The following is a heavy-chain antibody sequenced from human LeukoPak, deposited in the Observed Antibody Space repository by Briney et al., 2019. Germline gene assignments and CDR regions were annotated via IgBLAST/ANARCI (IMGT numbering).Heavy chain of an antibody. J-gene: IGHJ6*03. CDR2: IYTSGST. CDR1: GGSISSYY. D-gene: IGHD2-2*01. V-gene: IGHV4-4*07. CDR3: ARDRAYCSSTSCYQRGYMDV. Sequence: PSETLSLTCTVSGGSISSYYWSWIRQPAGKGLEWTGRIYTSGSTNYNPSLKSRVTMSVDTSKNQFSLKLSSVTAADTAVYYCARDRAYCSSTSCYQRGYMDVWGKGTTVTVSS.